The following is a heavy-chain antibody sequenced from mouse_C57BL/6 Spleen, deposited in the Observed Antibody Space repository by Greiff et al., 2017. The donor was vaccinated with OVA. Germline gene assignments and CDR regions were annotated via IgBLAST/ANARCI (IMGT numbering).Heavy chain of an antibody. CDR2: IDPEDGDT. J-gene: IGHJ3*01. D-gene: IGHD2-4*01. Sequence: EVQLQQSGAELVRPGASVKLSCTASGFNIKDYYMHWVKQRPEQGLEWIGRIDPEDGDTEYAPKFQGKATMTADTSSNTAYLQLSSLTSEDTAVYYCTHVIYYDYAWFAYWGQGTLVTVSA. CDR3: THVIYYDYAWFAY. CDR1: GFNIKDYY. V-gene: IGHV14-1*01.